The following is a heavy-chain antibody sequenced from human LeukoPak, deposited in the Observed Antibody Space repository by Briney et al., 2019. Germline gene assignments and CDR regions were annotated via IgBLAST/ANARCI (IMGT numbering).Heavy chain of an antibody. CDR1: GFTFSSYA. CDR2: ISGSGGST. Sequence: GGSLRLSCAASGFTFSSYAMSWVRQAPGKGLEWVSTISGSGGSTYYADSVKGRFTISRDNSKNTPYLQMNSLRAEDTAVYYCAKMREQLVYFDYWGQGTLVTVSS. J-gene: IGHJ4*02. CDR3: AKMREQLVYFDY. D-gene: IGHD6-13*01. V-gene: IGHV3-23*01.